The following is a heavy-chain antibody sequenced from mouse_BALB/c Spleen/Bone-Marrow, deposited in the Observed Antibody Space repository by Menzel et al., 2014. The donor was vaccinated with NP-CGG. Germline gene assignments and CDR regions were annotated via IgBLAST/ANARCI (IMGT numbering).Heavy chain of an antibody. CDR3: ARGWITTGFAY. CDR2: IRNKANGYTT. Sequence: DVQLVESGGGLVQPGGSLRLSCATSGFTFTDYYMSWVRQPPGKALEWLGFIRNKANGYTTEYSASVKGRFTISRDNSQSILYLQMNTLRAEDSATYYCARGWITTGFAYWAQGTLVTVSA. CDR1: GFTFTDYY. J-gene: IGHJ3*01. V-gene: IGHV7-3*02. D-gene: IGHD1-1*01.